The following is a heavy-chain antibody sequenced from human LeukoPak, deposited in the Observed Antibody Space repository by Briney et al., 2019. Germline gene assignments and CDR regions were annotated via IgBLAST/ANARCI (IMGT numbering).Heavy chain of an antibody. V-gene: IGHV3-66*02. Sequence: PGGSLRLSCAASGFTVSSNYMSWVRQAPGKGLEWVSVIYSSGSTYYADSVKGRFTISRDNSKNTLYLQMNSLRAEDTAVYYCARSRDFWSGYYAFDYWGQGTLVTVSS. J-gene: IGHJ4*02. CDR2: IYSSGST. CDR3: ARSRDFWSGYYAFDY. D-gene: IGHD3-3*01. CDR1: GFTVSSNY.